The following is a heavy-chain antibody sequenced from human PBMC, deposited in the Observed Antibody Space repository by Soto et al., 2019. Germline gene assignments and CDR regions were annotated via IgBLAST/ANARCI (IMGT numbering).Heavy chain of an antibody. CDR1: GGTFSSYT. J-gene: IGHJ4*02. CDR3: ARWGGTGTTPFDY. CDR2: IIPILGIA. Sequence: QVQLVQSGAEVKKPGSSVKVSCKASGGTFSSYTISWVRQAPGQGLEWMGRIIPILGIANYAQKFQGRVTITADKFTSTAYMELSSLISEDTAVYYCARWGGTGTTPFDYWGQGTLVTVSS. V-gene: IGHV1-69*02. D-gene: IGHD1-1*01.